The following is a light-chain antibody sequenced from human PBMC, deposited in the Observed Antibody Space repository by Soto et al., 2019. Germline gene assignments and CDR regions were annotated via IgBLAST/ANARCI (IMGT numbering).Light chain of an antibody. CDR2: TNS. CDR1: SSNVGLQT. V-gene: IGLV1-44*01. CDR3: AAWDDSLRGPV. J-gene: IGLJ2*01. Sequence: QSVLTQPPSASGTPGQRVTISCSGSSSNVGLQTVCWFQHLPGTAPKLLIHTNSQRPSGVPDRFSGSKSGTSASLVISGVQSEDEADYYCAAWDDSLRGPVFGGGTKVTVL.